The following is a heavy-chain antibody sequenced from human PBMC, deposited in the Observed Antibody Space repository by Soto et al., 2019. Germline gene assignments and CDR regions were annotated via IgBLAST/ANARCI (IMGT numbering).Heavy chain of an antibody. J-gene: IGHJ3*02. V-gene: IGHV3-30*18. Sequence: QVQLVESGGGVVQPGRSLRLSCAASGFTFSSYGMHWVRQAPGKGLEWVAVISYDGSNKYYADSVKGRFTISRDNSKNTLYLQMNSLRAEDMAVYYCAKVGYCSGGSGYDAFDIWGQGTMVTVAS. D-gene: IGHD2-15*01. CDR2: ISYDGSNK. CDR3: AKVGYCSGGSGYDAFDI. CDR1: GFTFSSYG.